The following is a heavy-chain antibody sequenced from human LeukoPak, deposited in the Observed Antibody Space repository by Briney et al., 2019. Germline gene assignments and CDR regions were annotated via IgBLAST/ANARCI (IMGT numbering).Heavy chain of an antibody. CDR2: FSAYNGNT. CDR3: ARDRSGSYFSLRYYFDY. Sequence: ASVKVSCKASGYTFTSYGISWVRQAPGQGLEWLGWFSAYNGNTNYAQKLQGRVTMTTDTSTSTAYMELRSLRSDDTAVYYCARDRSGSYFSLRYYFDYWGQGTLVTVSS. J-gene: IGHJ4*02. D-gene: IGHD1-26*01. CDR1: GYTFTSYG. V-gene: IGHV1-18*01.